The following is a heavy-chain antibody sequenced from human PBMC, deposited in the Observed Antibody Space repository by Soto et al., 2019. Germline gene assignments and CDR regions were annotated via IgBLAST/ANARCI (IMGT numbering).Heavy chain of an antibody. Sequence: QVQLQESGPGLVKPSQTLSLTCTVSGGSISRGDYYWNWIRQHPGKGLEWIGYIYYSGSTYYNPSLKSRVTTSVDTSKNQFSLKLSSVTAADTAVYYCARDLGYCSGGNCYRYYFDYWGQGTLVTVSS. CDR3: ARDLGYCSGGNCYRYYFDY. D-gene: IGHD2-15*01. CDR2: IYYSGST. V-gene: IGHV4-31*03. CDR1: GGSISRGDYY. J-gene: IGHJ4*02.